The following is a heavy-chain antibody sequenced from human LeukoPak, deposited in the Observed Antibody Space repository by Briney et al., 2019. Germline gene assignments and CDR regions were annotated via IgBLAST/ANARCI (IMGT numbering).Heavy chain of an antibody. D-gene: IGHD3-3*01. J-gene: IGHJ3*01. CDR2: ISGSNSYI. CDR1: GFTFNSYS. V-gene: IGHV3-21*06. Sequence: GGSLRLSCAASGFTFNSYSMNWVRQAPGKGLEWVSSISGSNSYIYYADSVKGRFTVSRDNAKNSLYLQMNSLRVEDTAVYYCARDSQTRSALEFWGQGTMVTVSS. CDR3: ARDSQTRSALEF.